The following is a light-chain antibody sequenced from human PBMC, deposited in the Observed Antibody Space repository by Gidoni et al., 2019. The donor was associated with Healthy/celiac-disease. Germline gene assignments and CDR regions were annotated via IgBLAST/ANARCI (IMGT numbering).Light chain of an antibody. V-gene: IGKV3-11*01. CDR2: DAS. J-gene: IGKJ4*01. CDR1: QSVSSY. CDR3: QQRSNWLT. Sequence: EIVLTQSPATLSLSPGDRATLTCRASQSVSSYLAWYQQKPGQAPRLLIYDASNRATGIPARFRGSGSGTDFTLTISSLEPEDFAVYYCQQRSNWLTFGGGTKVEIK.